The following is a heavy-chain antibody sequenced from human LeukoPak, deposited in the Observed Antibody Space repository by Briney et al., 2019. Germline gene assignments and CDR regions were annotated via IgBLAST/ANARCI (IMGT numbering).Heavy chain of an antibody. V-gene: IGHV3-23*01. Sequence: GGSLRLSWAASGFTFSSYAMSWVRQARGKGLQWVSSISGSGTSTYYADSVKGRFTISRDNSKNTLFLQMNSLRADDTAVYYCAKERYSSSWYVFDYWGQGSLVTVSS. J-gene: IGHJ4*02. D-gene: IGHD6-13*01. CDR2: ISGSGTST. CDR3: AKERYSSSWYVFDY. CDR1: GFTFSSYA.